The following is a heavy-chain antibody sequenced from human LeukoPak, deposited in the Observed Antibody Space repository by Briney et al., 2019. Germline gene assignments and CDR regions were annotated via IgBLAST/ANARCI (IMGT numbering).Heavy chain of an antibody. V-gene: IGHV3-23*01. Sequence: GGSLRLSCAASGFTFSSYAMSWVRQAPGKGLEWVSAISGSGGSTYYADSVKGRFTISRDNSKNTLYLQMNSLRAEDTAVYYCANDHYYGSSGYYPPYYFDYWGQGTLVTVSS. D-gene: IGHD3-22*01. CDR2: ISGSGGST. CDR1: GFTFSSYA. J-gene: IGHJ4*02. CDR3: ANDHYYGSSGYYPPYYFDY.